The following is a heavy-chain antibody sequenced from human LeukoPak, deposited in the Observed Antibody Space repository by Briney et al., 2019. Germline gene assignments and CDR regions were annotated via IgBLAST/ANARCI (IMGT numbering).Heavy chain of an antibody. J-gene: IGHJ6*03. CDR3: ARGRLLEWSPGYYYYYMDV. D-gene: IGHD3-3*01. Sequence: SVKVSCKASGGTFSNYGISWVRQAPGQGLEWMGGIIPMFGTPNYAQKFQGRVTITADESTSTVYMELSSLRSEDTALYYCARGRLLEWSPGYYYYYMDVWSKGTTVTVSS. CDR2: IIPMFGTP. CDR1: GGTFSNYG. V-gene: IGHV1-69*01.